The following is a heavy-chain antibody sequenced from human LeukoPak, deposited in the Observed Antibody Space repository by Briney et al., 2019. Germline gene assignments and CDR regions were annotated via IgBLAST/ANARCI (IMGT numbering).Heavy chain of an antibody. CDR2: IRSRANSYAT. CDR3: TRRYYYDSSGPYLD. Sequence: GGSLRLSCAASGFTFSGSAMHWVRQASGKGLEWVGRIRSRANSYATAYAASVKGRFTISRDDSKNTAYLQMNSLKTEDTAVYYCTRRYYYDSSGPYLDWGQGTLVTVSS. J-gene: IGHJ4*02. V-gene: IGHV3-73*01. CDR1: GFTFSGSA. D-gene: IGHD3-22*01.